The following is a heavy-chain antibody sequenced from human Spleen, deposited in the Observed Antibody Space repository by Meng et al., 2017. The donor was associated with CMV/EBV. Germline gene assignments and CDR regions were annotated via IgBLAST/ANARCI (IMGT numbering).Heavy chain of an antibody. D-gene: IGHD4/OR15-4a*01. V-gene: IGHV1-18*01. CDR2: ISAYNGNT. CDR3: ARYPVLTQDWFDP. Sequence: ASVKVSCKTSGYTFSNYGVTWVRQAPGQGLEWMGWISAYNGNTNYARKLQGRVTMTTDTSTRTAYMELRSLRSDDTAVYYCARYPVLTQDWFDPWGQGTLVTVSS. J-gene: IGHJ5*02. CDR1: GYTFSNYG.